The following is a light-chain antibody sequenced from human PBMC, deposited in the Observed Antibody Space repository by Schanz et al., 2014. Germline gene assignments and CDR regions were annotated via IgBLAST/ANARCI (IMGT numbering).Light chain of an antibody. J-gene: IGLJ2*01. Sequence: QAALTQPASVSGSPGQSITISCTGTSSDVGNYNLVSWYQQHPGKAPKLMIYEVSERPSGVPDRFSGSKSGNTASLTVSGLQAEDEADYYCSSYAGSNNVVFGGGTKLTVL. CDR3: SSYAGSNNVV. CDR1: SSDVGNYNL. CDR2: EVS. V-gene: IGLV2-14*02.